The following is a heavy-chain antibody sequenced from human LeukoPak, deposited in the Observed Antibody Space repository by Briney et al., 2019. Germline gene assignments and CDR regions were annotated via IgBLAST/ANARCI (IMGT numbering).Heavy chain of an antibody. Sequence: SETLSLTCTVSGGSISSYYWSWIRQPPGKGLEWIGSLYYSGNTNYNPSLKSRVTISLDTSKNQFSLKLSSVTAADTAVYYCASWALSYSSSSWHYYYYGMDVWGQGTTVTVSS. CDR1: GGSISSYY. CDR3: ASWALSYSSSSWHYYYYGMDV. D-gene: IGHD6-6*01. J-gene: IGHJ6*02. CDR2: LYYSGNT. V-gene: IGHV4-59*08.